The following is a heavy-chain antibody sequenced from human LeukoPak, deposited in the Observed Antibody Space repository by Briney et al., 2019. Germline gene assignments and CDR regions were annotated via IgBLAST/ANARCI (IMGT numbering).Heavy chain of an antibody. D-gene: IGHD3-22*01. Sequence: EASVKVSCKASGYTFTSYGISWVRQAPGQGLEWMGWMNPNSGNTGYAQKFQGRVTMTRNTSISTAYMELSSLRSEDTTVYYCARVENYDSSGYYFRGWGQGTLVTVSS. CDR3: ARVENYDSSGYYFRG. J-gene: IGHJ4*02. V-gene: IGHV1-8*02. CDR1: GYTFTSYG. CDR2: MNPNSGNT.